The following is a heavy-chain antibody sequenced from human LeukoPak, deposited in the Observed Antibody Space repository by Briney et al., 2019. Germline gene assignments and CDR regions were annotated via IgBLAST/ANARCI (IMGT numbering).Heavy chain of an antibody. CDR3: AREKTVDPMPHFDY. J-gene: IGHJ4*02. CDR1: GYTFTSYY. V-gene: IGHV1-46*01. CDR2: INPSGGST. Sequence: ASVKVSCKASGYTFTSYYMHWVRQAPGQGLEWMGIINPSGGSTSYAQKFQGRGTMARDMSTSTLYMELSSLRSEDTAVYYCAREKTVDPMPHFDYWGQGTLVTVSS. D-gene: IGHD2-2*01.